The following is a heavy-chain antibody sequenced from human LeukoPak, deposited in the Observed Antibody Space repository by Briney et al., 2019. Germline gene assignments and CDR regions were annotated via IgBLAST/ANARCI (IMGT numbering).Heavy chain of an antibody. CDR2: TNRDGSEK. CDR3: ARDSASCRGRAFDI. Sequence: GGSLRLSCAASEFTFTNFWMSWVRQAPGKGLEWVANTNRDGSEKYYVDSVKGRVTISRDNAMNFLYLQLNSLRVDDTAVYYCARDSASCRGRAFDIWGQGTVVTVSS. J-gene: IGHJ3*02. V-gene: IGHV3-7*01. CDR1: EFTFTNFW. D-gene: IGHD2-2*01.